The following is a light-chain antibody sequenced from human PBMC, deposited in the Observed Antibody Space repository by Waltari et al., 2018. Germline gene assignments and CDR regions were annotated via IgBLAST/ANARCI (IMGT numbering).Light chain of an antibody. CDR1: SSNIGAGYD. Sequence: QSVLTQPPSVSRAPGQRVTISCTGSSSNIGAGYDVHWYQQFPGTDPKVLIYGNNNRPSGGPDRVAGSKSDTSASRAITRIQAEDEADYYCQYYDGNLSDVIFGGGTKLTVL. CDR2: GNN. J-gene: IGLJ2*01. V-gene: IGLV1-40*01. CDR3: QYYDGNLSDVI.